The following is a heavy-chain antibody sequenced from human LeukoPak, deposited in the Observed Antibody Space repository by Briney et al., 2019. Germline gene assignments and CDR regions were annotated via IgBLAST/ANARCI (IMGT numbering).Heavy chain of an antibody. Sequence: GGSLRLSCAASGFTFSSYGMHWVRQAPGKGLEWVAFIRYDGSNKYYADSVKGRFTISRDNSKNTLYLQMESLRAEDTAVYYCAKAEGAYSYYYMDVWGKGTTVTISS. J-gene: IGHJ6*03. V-gene: IGHV3-30*02. CDR3: AKAEGAYSYYYMDV. CDR2: IRYDGSNK. CDR1: GFTFSSYG.